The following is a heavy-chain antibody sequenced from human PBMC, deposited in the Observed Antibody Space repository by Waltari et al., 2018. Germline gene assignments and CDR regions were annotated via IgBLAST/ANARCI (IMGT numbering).Heavy chain of an antibody. Sequence: QVQLQQWGAGLLKPSETLSLTCAVYGGSFSGYYWSWILQPPGKGLEWIGEINHEGSTNSNPSLKSRVTISVDTSKNQFSLKLSSVTAADTAVYYCARRGFLMVYAIYFDYWGQGTLVTVSS. V-gene: IGHV4-34*01. J-gene: IGHJ4*02. CDR2: INHEGST. CDR1: GGSFSGYY. D-gene: IGHD2-8*01. CDR3: ARRGFLMVYAIYFDY.